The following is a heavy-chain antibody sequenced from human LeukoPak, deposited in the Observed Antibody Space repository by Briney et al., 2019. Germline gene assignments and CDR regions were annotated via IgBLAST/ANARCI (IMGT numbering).Heavy chain of an antibody. D-gene: IGHD3-9*01. V-gene: IGHV1-8*01. J-gene: IGHJ5*02. Sequence: ASVKVSCKASGYTFTSYDINWVRQATGQGLEWMGWMNPNSGNTGYAQKLQGRVTMTTDTSTSTAYMELRSLRSDDTAVYYCARDPGPYYDILTGYNWFDPWGQGTLVTVSS. CDR1: GYTFTSYD. CDR2: MNPNSGNT. CDR3: ARDPGPYYDILTGYNWFDP.